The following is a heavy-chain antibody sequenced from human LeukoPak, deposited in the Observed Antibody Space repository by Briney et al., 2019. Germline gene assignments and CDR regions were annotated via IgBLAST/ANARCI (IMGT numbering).Heavy chain of an antibody. V-gene: IGHV4-4*07. J-gene: IGHJ5*02. Sequence: SETLSLTCTVSGGSITDYHWIWIRQPAGKGLEWIGRLYTSGSTNYNPSLKSRVSMSVDTSKNQFSLKLSSVTAADTAVYYCARDRVEMATFRWFDPWGQGTLVTVSS. D-gene: IGHD5-24*01. CDR1: GGSITDYH. CDR2: LYTSGST. CDR3: ARDRVEMATFRWFDP.